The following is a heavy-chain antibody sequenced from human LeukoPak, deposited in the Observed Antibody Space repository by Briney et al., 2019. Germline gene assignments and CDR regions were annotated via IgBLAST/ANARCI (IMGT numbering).Heavy chain of an antibody. CDR1: GYTFTGYY. CDR3: ARGVDGGYPYFDH. D-gene: IGHD5-12*01. CDR2: INPNSGGT. Sequence: GASVKVSCRASGYTFTGYYMHWVRQAPGQGLEWMGWINPNSGGTNSAQKFQGRVTMTRDTSISTAYMELSRLRPDDTAMYYCARGVDGGYPYFDHWGQGTLVTVSS. V-gene: IGHV1-2*02. J-gene: IGHJ4*02.